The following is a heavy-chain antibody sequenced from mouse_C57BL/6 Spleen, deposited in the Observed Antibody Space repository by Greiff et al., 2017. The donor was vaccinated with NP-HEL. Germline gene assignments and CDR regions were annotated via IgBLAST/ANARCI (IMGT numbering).Heavy chain of an antibody. CDR3: ARYGNYDGGDFDY. CDR2: INPSTGGT. J-gene: IGHJ2*01. Sequence: EVQLQQSGPELVKPGASVKISCKASGYSFTGYYMNWVKQSPEKSLEWIGEINPSTGGTTYNQKFKAKATLTVDKSSSTAYMQLKSLTSEDSAVYYCARYGNYDGGDFDYWGQGTTLTVSS. D-gene: IGHD2-1*01. V-gene: IGHV1-42*01. CDR1: GYSFTGYY.